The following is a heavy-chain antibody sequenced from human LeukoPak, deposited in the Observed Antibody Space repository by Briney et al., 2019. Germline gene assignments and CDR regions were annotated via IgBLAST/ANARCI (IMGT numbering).Heavy chain of an antibody. D-gene: IGHD6-6*01. J-gene: IGHJ5*02. CDR1: GGTFSSYA. V-gene: IGHV1-69*05. CDR2: IILIFGTA. Sequence: GASVRVSCKASGGTFSSYAISWVRQAPGQGLEWMGGIILIFGTANYAQKFQGRVTITTDESTSTAYMELSSLRSEDTAVYYCARARSEYSSSSYNWFDPWGQGTLVTVSS. CDR3: ARARSEYSSSSYNWFDP.